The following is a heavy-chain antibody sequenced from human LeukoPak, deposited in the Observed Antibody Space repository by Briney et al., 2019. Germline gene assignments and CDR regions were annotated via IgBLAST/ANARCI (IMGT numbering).Heavy chain of an antibody. D-gene: IGHD2-2*03. CDR3: ARDLDIVVVPASWFYP. V-gene: IGHV3-21*01. Sequence: GGSLRLSCAASGFTFSTYSVNWVRQAPGRGLEWVSSISSSSKYIYYVDSVKGRFTISRDHAQNSLSLQMNSLRAEDTAVYYSARDLDIVVVPASWFYPWGQGTLVTVSS. J-gene: IGHJ5*02. CDR1: GFTFSTYS. CDR2: ISSSSKYI.